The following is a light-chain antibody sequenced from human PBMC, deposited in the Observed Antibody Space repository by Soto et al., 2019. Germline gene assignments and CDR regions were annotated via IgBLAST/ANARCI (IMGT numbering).Light chain of an antibody. V-gene: IGKV3-11*01. CDR3: QQRSNWR. J-gene: IGKJ3*01. Sequence: VVTQSPGTLSLSPWERATLSCRASQGVSNYVAWYQQKPGQAPRLLIYDASNRATGIPARFSGSGSGTDFTLTISSLEPEDFAVYSCQQRSNWRFGPGSMVDVK. CDR2: DAS. CDR1: QGVSNY.